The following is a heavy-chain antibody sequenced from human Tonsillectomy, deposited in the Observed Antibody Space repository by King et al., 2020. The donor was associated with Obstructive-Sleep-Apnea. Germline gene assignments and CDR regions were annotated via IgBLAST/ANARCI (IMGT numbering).Heavy chain of an antibody. V-gene: IGHV4-39*07. J-gene: IGHJ4*02. D-gene: IGHD3-3*01. CDR2: IYYSGST. CDR1: GGSISSSSYY. CDR3: AGPGVRFLEWPLLTF. Sequence: QLQESGPGLVKPSETLSLTCTVSGGSISSSSYYWGWIRQPPGKGLEWIGSIYYSGSTYYNPSLKSRVTISVDTSKNQFSLKLSSVTAADTAVYYCAGPGVRFLEWPLLTFWGQGTLVTVSS.